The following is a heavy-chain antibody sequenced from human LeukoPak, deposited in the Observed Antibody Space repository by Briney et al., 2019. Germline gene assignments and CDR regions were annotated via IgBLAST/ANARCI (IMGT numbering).Heavy chain of an antibody. CDR3: ARDRDIVVVPAPYYYYGMDV. J-gene: IGHJ6*02. CDR2: ISYDGSNK. Sequence: PGGSLRLSCAASGFTFSSYAMHWVRQAPGKGLEWVAVISYDGSNKYYADSVKGRFTISRDNSKNTLYLQMNSLRAEDTAVYYCARDRDIVVVPAPYYYYGMDVWGQGTTVTVSS. CDR1: GFTFSSYA. D-gene: IGHD2-2*01. V-gene: IGHV3-30-3*01.